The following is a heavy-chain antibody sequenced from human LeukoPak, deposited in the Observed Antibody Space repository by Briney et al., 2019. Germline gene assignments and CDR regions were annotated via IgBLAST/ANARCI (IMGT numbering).Heavy chain of an antibody. CDR1: GDSISTSNSY. CDR2: VYYSGST. J-gene: IGHJ6*03. D-gene: IGHD1-1*01. Sequence: SETLSLTCTVSGDSISTSNSYWSWIRQPPGKGLEWIGYVYYSGSTNYNPSLKSRVTISVDTSKNQFSLKLSSVTAADTAVYYCARVPPNWNEFYYYMDVWGKGTTVTISS. V-gene: IGHV4-61*01. CDR3: ARVPPNWNEFYYYMDV.